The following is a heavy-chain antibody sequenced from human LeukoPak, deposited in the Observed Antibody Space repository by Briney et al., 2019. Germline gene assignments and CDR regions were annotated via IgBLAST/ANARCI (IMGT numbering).Heavy chain of an antibody. CDR2: IYYSGST. CDR3: ARDVTGTDWFDP. V-gene: IGHV4-59*01. Sequence: SETLSLTCTVSGGSISSYYWSWIRQPPGKGLEWIGYIYYSGSTNYNPSLKSRVTISVDTSKNQFSLKLSSVTAADTAVYYCARDVTGTDWFDPWGQGTLVTVSS. D-gene: IGHD1-7*01. J-gene: IGHJ5*02. CDR1: GGSISSYY.